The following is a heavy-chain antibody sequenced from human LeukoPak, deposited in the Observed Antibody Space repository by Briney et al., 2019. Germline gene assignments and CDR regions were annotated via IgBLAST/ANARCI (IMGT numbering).Heavy chain of an antibody. CDR3: AALYNFGSGSYSPIDY. D-gene: IGHD3-10*01. Sequence: GASVKVSCKASGFTFTMSAMQWVRQARGPRLEWIGWIVVGSGNTNYAQTFQERVTITRDMSTSTAHMELSSLRSEDTAVYYCAALYNFGSGSYSPIDYWGQGTLVTVSS. CDR2: IVVGSGNT. J-gene: IGHJ4*02. V-gene: IGHV1-58*02. CDR1: GFTFTMSA.